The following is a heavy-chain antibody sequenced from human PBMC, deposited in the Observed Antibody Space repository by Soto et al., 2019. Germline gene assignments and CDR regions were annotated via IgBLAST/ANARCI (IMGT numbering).Heavy chain of an antibody. J-gene: IGHJ4*02. V-gene: IGHV4-31*03. CDR1: GGSISSGGYY. D-gene: IGHD1-26*01. CDR2: IYYSGST. CDR3: ASLLKLGRYSGYFDY. Sequence: LSLTCTVSGGSISSGGYYWSWIRQHPGKGLEWIGYIYYSGSTYYNPSLKSRVTTSVDTSKNQFSLKLSSVTAADTAVYYCASLLKLGRYSGYFDYWGQGTLVTVSS.